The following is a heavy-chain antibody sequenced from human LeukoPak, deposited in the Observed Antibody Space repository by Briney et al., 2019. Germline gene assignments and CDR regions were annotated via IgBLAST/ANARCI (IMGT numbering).Heavy chain of an antibody. CDR1: GYTFITYD. J-gene: IGHJ4*02. CDR3: ARSAVADTLSAYYFGY. CDR2: ISAYNGNT. D-gene: IGHD6-19*01. Sequence: ASVKVSCKASGYTFITYDISWVRQAPGQGLEWMGWISAYNGNTNYAQKLRGRVTMTTESSTNTAYMELRSLRSDDTAVYYCARSAVADTLSAYYFGYWGQGTLVTVSS. V-gene: IGHV1-18*01.